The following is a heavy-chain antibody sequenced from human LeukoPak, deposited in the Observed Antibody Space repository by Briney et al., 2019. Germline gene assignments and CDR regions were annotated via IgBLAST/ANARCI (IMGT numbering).Heavy chain of an antibody. CDR1: GGSLSGYY. CDR3: ARAHSNNWRFDY. Sequence: SETLSLTCTVSGGSLSGYYWSWTRQPPGKGLEWIGYVYNSGNSDYNPSLKSRVSISVDTSKNQLSLKLSSVTAADTAVYYCARAHSNNWRFDYWGRGTLVTVSS. D-gene: IGHD6-13*01. J-gene: IGHJ4*02. V-gene: IGHV4-59*01. CDR2: VYNSGNS.